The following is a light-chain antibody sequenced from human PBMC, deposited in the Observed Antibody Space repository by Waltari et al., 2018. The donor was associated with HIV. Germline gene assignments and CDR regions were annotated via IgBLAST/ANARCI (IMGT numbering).Light chain of an antibody. V-gene: IGKV3-15*01. CDR2: GAS. CDR3: QQYNNWPRT. CDR1: QSVSST. J-gene: IGKJ2*01. Sequence: EIVMTQSPATLSVSPGERATLSCRASQSVSSTLAWYQKKPGQAPRLLIYGASTRATDIPARFSGSGSGTEFTLAISSLQPEDLAIYYCQQYNNWPRTFGQGTKLEIK.